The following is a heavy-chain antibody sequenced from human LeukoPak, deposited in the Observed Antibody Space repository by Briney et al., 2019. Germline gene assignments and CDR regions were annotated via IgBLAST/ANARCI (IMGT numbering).Heavy chain of an antibody. CDR1: GGSISSYY. J-gene: IGHJ4*02. CDR3: ARYQTGTMFAV. V-gene: IGHV4-59*01. CDR2: IYYSGST. D-gene: IGHD1/OR15-1a*01. Sequence: SETLSLTCTVSGGSISSYYWSWIRQPPGKGLEWIGYIYYSGSTNYKSSLKSRVTISVDTSKNQFSLKLSSVTAADTAIYYCARYQTGTMFAVWGQGTLVTISS.